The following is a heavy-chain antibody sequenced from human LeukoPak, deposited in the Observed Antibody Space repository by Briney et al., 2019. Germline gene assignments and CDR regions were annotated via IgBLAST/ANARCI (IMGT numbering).Heavy chain of an antibody. D-gene: IGHD2-8*02. CDR1: GGSISSSSHY. CDR3: AREDTGGLDY. J-gene: IGHJ4*02. V-gene: IGHV4-39*07. CDR2: IYYSGST. Sequence: SETLSLTCTVSGGSISSSSHYWDWIRQPPGEGLEWIGSIYYSGSTYYNPSLKSRVTISVDTSKNQSSLKLISVTAADTAVYYCAREDTGGLDYWGQGILVTVSP.